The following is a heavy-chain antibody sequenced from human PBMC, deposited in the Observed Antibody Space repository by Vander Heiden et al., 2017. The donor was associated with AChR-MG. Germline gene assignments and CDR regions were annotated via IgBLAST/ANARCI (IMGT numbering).Heavy chain of an antibody. CDR3: ARGAQEQLLSPFDY. D-gene: IGHD2-2*01. CDR2: ISSGSTYT. J-gene: IGHJ4*02. V-gene: IGHV3-21*02. CDR1: GFSFSSYS. Sequence: EVQLVESGGGLVTPGGSLRLSCAASGFSFSSYSMSWVRLAPGKGLEWVSSISSGSTYTHYADSVKGRFTISRDNAKNSLYLQVNSLRAEDAAKYYCARGAQEQLLSPFDYWGQGTLVTVSS.